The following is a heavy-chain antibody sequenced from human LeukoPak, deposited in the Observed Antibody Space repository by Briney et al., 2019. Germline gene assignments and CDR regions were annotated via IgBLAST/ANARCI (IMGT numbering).Heavy chain of an antibody. CDR3: ARARGYTAPGDY. D-gene: IGHD5-18*01. J-gene: IGHJ4*02. CDR1: GYTFTSYD. CDR2: MNPNSGNT. Sequence: GASVKVSCKASGYTFTSYDINWVRQATGQGLEWMGWMNPNSGNTGYAQKFQGRVTMTRDTSTSTVYMELSSLRSEDTAVYYCARARGYTAPGDYWGQGTLVTVSS. V-gene: IGHV1-8*01.